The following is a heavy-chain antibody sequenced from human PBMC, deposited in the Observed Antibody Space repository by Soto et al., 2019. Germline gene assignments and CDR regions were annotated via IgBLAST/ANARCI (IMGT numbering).Heavy chain of an antibody. Sequence: EMQLVPSGAEVKKPGESLKISCKGSGYNFANYWIVWVRQMPGEGLEWMGITHPGNSETRYSPSFQGQVTISADKSISSAFLQWGSLKATDTALYYWARKYSSGWSVGMDVWGQGTTVTVSS. V-gene: IGHV5-51*01. J-gene: IGHJ6*02. D-gene: IGHD6-19*01. CDR3: ARKYSSGWSVGMDV. CDR1: GYNFANYW. CDR2: THPGNSET.